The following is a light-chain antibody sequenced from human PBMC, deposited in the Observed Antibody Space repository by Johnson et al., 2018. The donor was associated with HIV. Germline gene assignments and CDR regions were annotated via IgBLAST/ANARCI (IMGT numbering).Light chain of an antibody. CDR3: GVWDSSLSAHYV. CDR1: SSNIGNNF. V-gene: IGLV1-51*01. Sequence: QSVLTQPPSVSAAPGQKVTISCSGSSSNIGNNFVSWYQQLPGRAPKLLIYDNNKRPSGIPDRFSGSKSGTSATLAITGLPTGDEADYYCGVWDSSLSAHYVFGSGT. CDR2: DNN. J-gene: IGLJ1*01.